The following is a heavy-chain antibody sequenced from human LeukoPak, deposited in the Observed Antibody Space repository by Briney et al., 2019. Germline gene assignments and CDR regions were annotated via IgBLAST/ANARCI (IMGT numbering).Heavy chain of an antibody. CDR3: AKDMEAIVVVVAATRDDAFDI. CDR2: ISYDGSNK. J-gene: IGHJ3*02. D-gene: IGHD2-15*01. Sequence: GGSLRLSCAASGFTFSSYGMHWVRQAPGKGLEWVAVISYDGSNKYYADSVKGRFTISRDNSKNTLYLQMNSLRAEDTAVYYCAKDMEAIVVVVAATRDDAFDIWGQGTMVTVSS. CDR1: GFTFSSYG. V-gene: IGHV3-30*18.